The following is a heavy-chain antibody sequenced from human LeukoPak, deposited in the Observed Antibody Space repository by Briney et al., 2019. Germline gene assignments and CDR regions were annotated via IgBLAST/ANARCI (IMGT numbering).Heavy chain of an antibody. CDR1: GGSISSRSYY. J-gene: IGHJ4*02. Sequence: SETLSLTCTVSGGSISSRSYYLGWIRQPPGKGLEWIGTMYYSGSSYYNPSLKSRVTISVDTSKNQFSLRMSSVTAADTAVYYCARLNYGDYEWYFDYWGQGTLVTVSS. CDR2: MYYSGSS. V-gene: IGHV4-39*01. CDR3: ARLNYGDYEWYFDY. D-gene: IGHD4-17*01.